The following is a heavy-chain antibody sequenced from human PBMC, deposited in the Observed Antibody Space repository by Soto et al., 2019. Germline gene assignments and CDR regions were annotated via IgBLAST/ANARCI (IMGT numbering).Heavy chain of an antibody. V-gene: IGHV5-51*01. D-gene: IGHD1-26*01. CDR3: AISIVGAAARFDY. Sequence: GEAQKICWEGSGYSFTNYMIWGVRQLAGKGREWKGISYPGASDTRYSPSFQGQVTIPADKSISTAYLQGSSLKASDTAMYYCAISIVGAAARFDYWGQGTVVTVSS. J-gene: IGHJ4*02. CDR1: GYSFTNYM. CDR2: SYPGASDT.